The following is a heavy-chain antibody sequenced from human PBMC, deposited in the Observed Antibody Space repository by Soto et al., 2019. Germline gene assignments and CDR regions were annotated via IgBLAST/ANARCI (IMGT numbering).Heavy chain of an antibody. J-gene: IGHJ6*02. CDR1: GYTFINYG. CDR2: ISAYNGNA. CDR3: ARVRCSSTRCYLSYYYYYGMDV. Sequence: VKVSCKASGYTFINYGISWVRQAPGQGLEWMGWISAYNGNAKYAQKLQGRVTMTTDTSTSTAYMELSSLRSDDTAVYYCARVRCSSTRCYLSYYYYYGMDVWGQGTTVTVSS. D-gene: IGHD2-2*01. V-gene: IGHV1-18*01.